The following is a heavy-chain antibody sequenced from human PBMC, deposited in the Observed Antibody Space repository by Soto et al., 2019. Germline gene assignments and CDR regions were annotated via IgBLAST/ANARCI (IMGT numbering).Heavy chain of an antibody. Sequence: EVKLLASGGGLVQPGGSLSLSCAASGFTFSSYAMNWVRQAPGKGLEWVSVISGSGGSTYYADAVKGRFTISRDNSKNTLYLQMNSLRAEDTAVYYCAKRTVGWYFDLWGRGTLVTVAS. CDR2: ISGSGGST. V-gene: IGHV3-23*01. CDR3: AKRTVGWYFDL. D-gene: IGHD4-17*01. CDR1: GFTFSSYA. J-gene: IGHJ2*01.